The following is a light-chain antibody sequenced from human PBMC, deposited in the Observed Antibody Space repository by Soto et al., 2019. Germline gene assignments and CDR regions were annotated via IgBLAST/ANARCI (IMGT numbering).Light chain of an antibody. Sequence: ILFTQSPVTLSLSPGQRATLSCRASQSISTYLAWYQVKPGQAPRLLIYGASNRATGIPDRFSGSGSGTDFTLTISRLEPEDFAVYYCKQYGSSGKFGQGTKVDIK. CDR1: QSISTY. V-gene: IGKV3-20*01. CDR3: KQYGSSGK. J-gene: IGKJ1*01. CDR2: GAS.